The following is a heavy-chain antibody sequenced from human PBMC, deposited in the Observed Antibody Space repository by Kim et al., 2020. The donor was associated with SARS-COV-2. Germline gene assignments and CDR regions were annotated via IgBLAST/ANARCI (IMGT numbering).Heavy chain of an antibody. Sequence: ASVKVSCKASGYTFITYAISWVRQAPGQGLEWMGWISAYNGNTNYAQKLQGRVTMTTDTSTSTVYMELRSLRSDDTAVYYCARDRAVGATDYWGQGTLGT. CDR1: GYTFITYA. D-gene: IGHD1-26*01. J-gene: IGHJ4*02. CDR2: ISAYNGNT. V-gene: IGHV1-18*01. CDR3: ARDRAVGATDY.